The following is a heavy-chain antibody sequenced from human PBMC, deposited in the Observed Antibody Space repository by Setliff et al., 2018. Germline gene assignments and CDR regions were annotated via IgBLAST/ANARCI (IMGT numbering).Heavy chain of an antibody. Sequence: SETLSLTCTVSGGSISSGSYYWSWIRQPAGKGLEWIGHIYTSGSTNYNPSLKSRVTISVDTSKNQFSLKLSSVTAADTAVYYCAREQSNYDFWSGYYGGYYYYMDVWGKGTTVTV. CDR2: IYTSGST. J-gene: IGHJ6*03. D-gene: IGHD3-3*01. V-gene: IGHV4-61*09. CDR3: AREQSNYDFWSGYYGGYYYYMDV. CDR1: GGSISSGSYY.